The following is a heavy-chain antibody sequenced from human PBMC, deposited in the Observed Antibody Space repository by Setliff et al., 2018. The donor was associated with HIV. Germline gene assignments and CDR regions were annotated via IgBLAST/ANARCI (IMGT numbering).Heavy chain of an antibody. Sequence: SLTCTVSGGSISNNYWSWIRQPPGKGLEWIGYIYYSGSTNYNPSLKSRVTISVDTSKNQFSLKLSSVTAADTAVYYCARDLGLYSSSWARFDAFDIWGQGTMVTVSS. J-gene: IGHJ3*02. CDR3: ARDLGLYSSSWARFDAFDI. CDR2: IYYSGST. D-gene: IGHD6-13*01. CDR1: GGSISNNY. V-gene: IGHV4-59*01.